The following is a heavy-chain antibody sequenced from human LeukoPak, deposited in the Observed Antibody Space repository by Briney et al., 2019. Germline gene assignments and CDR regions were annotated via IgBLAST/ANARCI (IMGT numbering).Heavy chain of an antibody. Sequence: GGSLRLSFAASGFTFSSYGMSWVRQAPGKGLEWVSAISGSGGSTYYADSVKGRFTISRDNSKNTLYLQMNSLRAEDTAVYYCAKDEGKSLSGSFDHWGQGTLVTVSS. CDR1: GFTFSSYG. D-gene: IGHD1-26*01. CDR2: ISGSGGST. J-gene: IGHJ4*02. V-gene: IGHV3-23*01. CDR3: AKDEGKSLSGSFDH.